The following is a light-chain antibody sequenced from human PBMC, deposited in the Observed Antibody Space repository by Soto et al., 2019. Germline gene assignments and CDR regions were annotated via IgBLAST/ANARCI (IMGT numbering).Light chain of an antibody. CDR1: QSIATSQ. Sequence: EIVLTQSPATLPLSPGERATLFCRASQSIATSQLAWYQQKPGQAPRLLIGASTRATGIPDRFSDSGSGTDFTLTISRLEPEDFAVYYCQQFAASPRTFGQGTTVEIK. V-gene: IGKV3-20*01. J-gene: IGKJ1*01. CDR2: GAS. CDR3: QQFAASPRT.